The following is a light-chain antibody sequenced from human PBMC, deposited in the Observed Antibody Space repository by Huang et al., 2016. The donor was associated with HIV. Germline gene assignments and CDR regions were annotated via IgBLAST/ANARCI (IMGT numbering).Light chain of an antibody. CDR1: QSVSRK. J-gene: IGKJ2*01. Sequence: EIVMTQSPATLSVSPGERATLSCRASQSVSRKLAWFQHKRGQAPRLLIYAASTGATGIPARFSGSGSGTDFTHTISRLQSEDFAVYYCQQYNSWPYTFGQGTKLEIK. CDR3: QQYNSWPYT. V-gene: IGKV3-15*01. CDR2: AAS.